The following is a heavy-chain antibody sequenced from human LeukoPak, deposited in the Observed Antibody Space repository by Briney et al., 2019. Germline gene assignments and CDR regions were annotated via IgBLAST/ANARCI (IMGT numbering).Heavy chain of an antibody. V-gene: IGHV3-9*01. D-gene: IGHD3-22*01. CDR1: GFTFDDYA. CDR2: TSWNSGSI. J-gene: IGHJ6*02. Sequence: GGSLRLSCAASGFTFDDYAMHWVRQAPGKGLEWVSGTSWNSGSIGYADSVKGRFTISRDNAKNSLYLQMNSLRAEDTALYYCAKVGSEYYYDSSGPYGMDVWGQGTTVTVSS. CDR3: AKVGSEYYYDSSGPYGMDV.